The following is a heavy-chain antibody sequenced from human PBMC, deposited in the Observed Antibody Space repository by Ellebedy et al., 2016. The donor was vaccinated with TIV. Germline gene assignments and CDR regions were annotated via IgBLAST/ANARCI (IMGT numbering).Heavy chain of an antibody. Sequence: MPSETLSLTCTVSGGSISPFYWTWLRQSPERGLEWIGYVYYNGATNYSPSLKSRITMSVDTSKNQFSLKLDSVTAADTAVYYCAREGSVDAHKVRRAKYYYAMDVWGQGTTVTVSS. V-gene: IGHV4-59*01. J-gene: IGHJ6*02. CDR3: AREGSVDAHKVRRAKYYYAMDV. CDR1: GGSISPFY. CDR2: VYYNGAT. D-gene: IGHD3-16*01.